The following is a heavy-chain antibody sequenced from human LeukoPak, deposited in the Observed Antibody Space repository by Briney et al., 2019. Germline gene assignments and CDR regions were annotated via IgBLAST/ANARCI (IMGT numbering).Heavy chain of an antibody. CDR3: AKWGDYDVLTGYYVSDY. D-gene: IGHD3-9*01. V-gene: IGHV3-23*01. Sequence: GASLRLSCAVSGFTFSNYAMSWVRQAPGKGLEWVSAITGSGGNTYYADSVKGRFTISRGNSKNTVFLQMNSLRAEDTAVYYCAKWGDYDVLTGYYVSDYWGQGTLVTVSS. CDR2: ITGSGGNT. J-gene: IGHJ4*02. CDR1: GFTFSNYA.